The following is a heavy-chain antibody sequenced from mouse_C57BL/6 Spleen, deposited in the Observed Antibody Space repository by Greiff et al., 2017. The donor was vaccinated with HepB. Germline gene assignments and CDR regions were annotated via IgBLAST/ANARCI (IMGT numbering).Heavy chain of an antibody. Sequence: ESGPCLVKPSQSLSLTCSVTGYSITSGYYWNWIRQFPGNKLEWMGYISYDGSNNYNPSLKNRISITRDTSKNQFFLKLNSVTTEDTATYYCARDPGIITTVERDYWCQGTTLTVSS. V-gene: IGHV3-6*01. J-gene: IGHJ2*01. CDR3: ARDPGIITTVERDY. CDR1: GYSITSGYY. CDR2: ISYDGSN. D-gene: IGHD1-1*01.